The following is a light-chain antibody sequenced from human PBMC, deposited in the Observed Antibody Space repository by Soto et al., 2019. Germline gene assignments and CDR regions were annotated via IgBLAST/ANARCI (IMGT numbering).Light chain of an antibody. CDR1: QSVSSSN. J-gene: IGKJ1*01. CDR3: QQYNNWPPET. V-gene: IGKV3-15*01. CDR2: GAS. Sequence: VMPQSPVTLSLSPGDSSTLYCRASQSVSSSNLAWYQQKRGQSPRLLIYGASTRATGIPARFSGSGSGTEFTLTIRSLQSEDFAVYYCQQYNNWPPETVGQGSKVDIK.